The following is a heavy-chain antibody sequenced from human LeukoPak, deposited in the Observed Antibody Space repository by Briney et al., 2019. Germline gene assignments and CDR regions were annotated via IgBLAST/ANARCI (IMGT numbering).Heavy chain of an antibody. Sequence: SETLSLTCTVSGYSISSGYYWGWIRQPPGKGLEWIGSIYHSGSTYYNPSLKSRVTISVDTSKNQFSLKLSSVTATDTAVYYCARVGSTGWYLNWGQGTLVTVSS. CDR1: GYSISSGYY. CDR2: IYHSGST. V-gene: IGHV4-38-2*02. CDR3: ARVGSTGWYLN. J-gene: IGHJ4*02. D-gene: IGHD6-19*01.